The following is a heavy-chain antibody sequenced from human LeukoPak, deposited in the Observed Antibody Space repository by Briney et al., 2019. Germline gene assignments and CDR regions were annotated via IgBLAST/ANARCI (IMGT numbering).Heavy chain of an antibody. Sequence: SETLSLTCAVYGGSFSGYYWSWIRQPPGKGLEWIGEINHSGSTNYNPSPKSRVTISVDTSKNQFSLKLSSVTAADTAVYYCARSSFGSSWNLRGRYYYYMDVWGKGTTVTVSS. CDR3: ARSSFGSSWNLRGRYYYYMDV. D-gene: IGHD6-13*01. CDR2: INHSGST. J-gene: IGHJ6*03. V-gene: IGHV4-34*01. CDR1: GGSFSGYY.